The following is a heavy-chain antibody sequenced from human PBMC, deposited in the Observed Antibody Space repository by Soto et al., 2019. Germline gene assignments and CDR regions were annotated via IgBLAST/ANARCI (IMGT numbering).Heavy chain of an antibody. D-gene: IGHD6-6*01. CDR2: IYYSGST. J-gene: IGHJ5*02. CDR1: GGSISSSGYY. CDR3: ARHLGYSSSFNWFAP. V-gene: IGHV4-39*01. Sequence: TLSLTCTVSGGSISSSGYYWGWIRQPPGKGLEWIGSIYYSGSTYYNPSLKSRVTISVDTSKNQFSLKLSSVTAADTAVYYCARHLGYSSSFNWFAPWGQGTLVTVFS.